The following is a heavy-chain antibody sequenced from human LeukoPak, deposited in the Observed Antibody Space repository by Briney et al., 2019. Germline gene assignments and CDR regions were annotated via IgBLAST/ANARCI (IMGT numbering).Heavy chain of an antibody. V-gene: IGHV4-38-2*02. D-gene: IGHD6-25*01. Sequence: SETLSLTCTVSGYSISSGYYWGWIRQPPGKGLEWIGSVYHSGSTYYNPSLRSRVTISVDTSKNRFSLKLSSVTAADTAMYYCAKDKGAASALPHNWFDPWGQGTLVTVSS. CDR2: VYHSGST. J-gene: IGHJ5*02. CDR3: AKDKGAASALPHNWFDP. CDR1: GYSISSGYY.